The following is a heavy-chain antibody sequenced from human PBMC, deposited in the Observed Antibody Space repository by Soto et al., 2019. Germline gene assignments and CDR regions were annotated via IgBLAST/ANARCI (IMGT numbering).Heavy chain of an antibody. D-gene: IGHD3-22*01. V-gene: IGHV2-5*01. CDR1: GFSLSTSGVG. CDR2: IYWNDDK. Sequence: PTLVNPTQTLTLTCTFSGFSLSTSGVGGGWIRQPPGKALEWLALIYWNDDKRYSPSLKSRLDISKDTSKNQVILTMTKMDPVDTATYYCARMQNGYDRSALDYSAQGPLVTVSS. CDR3: ARMQNGYDRSALDY. J-gene: IGHJ4*02.